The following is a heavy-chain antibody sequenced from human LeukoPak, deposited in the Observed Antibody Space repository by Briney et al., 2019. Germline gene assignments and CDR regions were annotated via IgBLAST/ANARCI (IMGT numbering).Heavy chain of an antibody. J-gene: IGHJ4*02. D-gene: IGHD5-18*01. Sequence: SAKVSCKASGGTFSSYAISWVRQAPGQGLEWMGGIIPIFGTANYAQKFQGRVTITADESTSTAYMELSSLRSEDTAVYYCARARTAMVDGHLDYWGQGTLVTVSS. CDR1: GGTFSSYA. V-gene: IGHV1-69*13. CDR2: IIPIFGTA. CDR3: ARARTAMVDGHLDY.